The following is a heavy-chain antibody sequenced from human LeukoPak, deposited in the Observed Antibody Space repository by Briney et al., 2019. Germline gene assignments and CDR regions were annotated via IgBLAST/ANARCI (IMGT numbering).Heavy chain of an antibody. CDR1: GYSISSGYY. Sequence: SETLSLTCTVSGYSISSGYYWGWIRQPAGRGLEWIGRIYSSGSTNYNPSLKSRVSMSVDTSNNEFSLSLTSVTAADTAIYYCARGQDWFDPWGQGTLVTVSS. V-gene: IGHV4-38-2*02. J-gene: IGHJ5*02. CDR3: ARGQDWFDP. CDR2: IYSSGST.